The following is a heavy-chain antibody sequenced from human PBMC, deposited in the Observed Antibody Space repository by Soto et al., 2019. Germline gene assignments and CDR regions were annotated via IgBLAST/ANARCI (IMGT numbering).Heavy chain of an antibody. CDR1: GFPFSIYS. Sequence: GGSLRLSCAASGFPFSIYSMNLVRQAPGKGLEWVSYISSSSTMYSADSVKGRFTISRDNAKNSLYLQMNSLRGEDTAVYYCARAPIGVVMMDYWGQGTLVTVSS. V-gene: IGHV3-48*01. CDR3: ARAPIGVVMMDY. CDR2: ISSSSTM. J-gene: IGHJ4*02. D-gene: IGHD3-22*01.